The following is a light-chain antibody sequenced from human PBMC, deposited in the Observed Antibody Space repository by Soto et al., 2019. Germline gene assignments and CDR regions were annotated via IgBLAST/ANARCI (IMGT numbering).Light chain of an antibody. CDR2: AAS. V-gene: IGKV1-39*01. CDR3: QQSYSTPYS. J-gene: IGKJ2*01. CDR1: QSIRSY. Sequence: DLQKTQSPSSVSASVGDRVTIACRASQSIRSYLNWYQQKPGKAPKLLIYAASSLQSGVPSRFSGSGSGTDFTLTISSLQPEEFATYYCQQSYSTPYSFGQGTKLEIK.